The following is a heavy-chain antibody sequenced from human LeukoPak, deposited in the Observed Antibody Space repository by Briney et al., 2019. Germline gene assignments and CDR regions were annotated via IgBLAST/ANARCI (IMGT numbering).Heavy chain of an antibody. V-gene: IGHV3-30-3*01. CDR3: ARGGYLTYLIDY. CDR1: GFTFSSYA. J-gene: IGHJ4*02. D-gene: IGHD3-22*01. CDR2: ISYDGSNK. Sequence: PGRSLRLSCAASGFTFSSYAMHWVRQAPGKGLEWVAVISYDGSNKYYADSVKGRFTISRDNAKNTVYLQMNSLRVEDTAVYYCARGGYLTYLIDYWGQGTLVTVSS.